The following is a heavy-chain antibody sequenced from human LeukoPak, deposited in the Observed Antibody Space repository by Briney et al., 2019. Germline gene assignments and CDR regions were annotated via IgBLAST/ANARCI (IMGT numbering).Heavy chain of an antibody. D-gene: IGHD4-23*01. J-gene: IGHJ4*02. CDR3: ARFHDYGGNTLDY. V-gene: IGHV3-30-3*01. CDR2: ISYDGSNK. Sequence: GGSLRLSCAASGFTFSSYAMHWVRQAPGKGLEWVAVISYDGSNKYYADSVKGRFTISRDNSKNTLYLQMNSLRAEDTAVYYCARFHDYGGNTLDYWGQGTLVTVSS. CDR1: GFTFSSYA.